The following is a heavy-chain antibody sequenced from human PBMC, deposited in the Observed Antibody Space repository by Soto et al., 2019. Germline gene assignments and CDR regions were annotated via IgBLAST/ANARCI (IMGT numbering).Heavy chain of an antibody. D-gene: IGHD3-22*01. CDR1: GYTFYRYG. Sequence: QVQLVQSGAEMKKAGASVKVSCKASGYTFYRYGITWVRQAPGQGLEWMGWINPSNDNTNYAQKFRGRVTMTTDASTSTAHMELRSLKSDDTAVYYCARDTQQDSNGYYLEWFDPWGQGTLVTVSS. CDR2: INPSNDNT. J-gene: IGHJ5*02. CDR3: ARDTQQDSNGYYLEWFDP. V-gene: IGHV1-18*01.